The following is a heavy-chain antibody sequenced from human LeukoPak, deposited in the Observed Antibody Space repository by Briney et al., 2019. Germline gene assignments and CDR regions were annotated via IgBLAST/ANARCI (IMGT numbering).Heavy chain of an antibody. CDR1: GGSISSGGYY. Sequence: PSQTLSLTCAVSGGSISSGGYYWSWIRQPPGKGLEWIGYIYHSGSTYYNPSLKSRVTISVDRSNTQFSLKLSSVTAADTDVYYCARGRLGSGSYLNWFDPWGQGTLVTVSS. CDR2: IYHSGST. J-gene: IGHJ5*02. V-gene: IGHV4-30-2*01. D-gene: IGHD3-10*01. CDR3: ARGRLGSGSYLNWFDP.